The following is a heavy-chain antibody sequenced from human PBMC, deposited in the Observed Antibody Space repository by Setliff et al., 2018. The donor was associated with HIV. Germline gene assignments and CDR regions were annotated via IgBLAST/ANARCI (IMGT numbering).Heavy chain of an antibody. Sequence: PGGSLRLSCAASGFTFSSYGMHWVRQAPGKGLEWVAVIWYDGSNKFYADSVKGRFTISRDKSKNTLYLQMNSLKTEDTAVYYCTVWTIFGVVQLVPYWGQGTLVTVSS. J-gene: IGHJ4*02. CDR2: IWYDGSNK. CDR3: TVWTIFGVVQLVPY. V-gene: IGHV3-33*01. D-gene: IGHD3-3*01. CDR1: GFTFSSYG.